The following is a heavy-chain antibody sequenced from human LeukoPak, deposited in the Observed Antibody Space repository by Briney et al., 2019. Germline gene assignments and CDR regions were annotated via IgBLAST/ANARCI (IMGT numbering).Heavy chain of an antibody. CDR3: ATGMRDGYNNYYFDY. J-gene: IGHJ4*02. Sequence: PSETLSPTCTVSGGSISDYYWSWIRQPPGKGLEWIGYISYSGNTNYNPSLKSRVTISVAMSKNRFSLKLRSVTAADTAVYYCATGMRDGYNNYYFDYWGQGTLVTVSP. CDR1: GGSISDYY. V-gene: IGHV4-59*01. D-gene: IGHD5-24*01. CDR2: ISYSGNT.